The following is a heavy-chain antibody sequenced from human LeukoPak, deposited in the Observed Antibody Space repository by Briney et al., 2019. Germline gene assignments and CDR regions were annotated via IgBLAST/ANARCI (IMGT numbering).Heavy chain of an antibody. V-gene: IGHV3-7*05. CDR2: IKQDGSVI. CDR3: ASLYYDILTGYDYYGMDV. J-gene: IGHJ6*04. D-gene: IGHD3-9*01. Sequence: GGSLRLSCAAPGFTFSSSWMSWGREAPGEGLEWVANIKQDGSVIYYVESAKGRFTISTDNAKNSLYLQMNSLRAKDTAVYYCASLYYDILTGYDYYGMDVWGKGTTVTVSS. CDR1: GFTFSSSW.